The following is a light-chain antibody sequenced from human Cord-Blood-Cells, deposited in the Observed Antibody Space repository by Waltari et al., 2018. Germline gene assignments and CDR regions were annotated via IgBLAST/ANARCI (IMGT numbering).Light chain of an antibody. J-gene: IGLJ3*02. CDR2: GNS. Sequence: QSVLSQPPSVSGAPGQSVTISCTGSSSHIGAGYQVHGYQQLPGTAPKLLIYGNSNRPSGVPDRFSGSKSGTSASLAITGLQAEDEADYYCQSYDSSLSGWVFGGGTKLTVL. V-gene: IGLV1-40*01. CDR3: QSYDSSLSGWV. CDR1: SSHIGAGYQ.